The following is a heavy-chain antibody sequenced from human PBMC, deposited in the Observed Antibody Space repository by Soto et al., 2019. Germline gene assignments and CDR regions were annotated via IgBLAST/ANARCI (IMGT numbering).Heavy chain of an antibody. V-gene: IGHV1-46*01. CDR3: ARGGVVVAEDDY. CDR2: INPSGGST. J-gene: IGHJ4*02. Sequence: QVQLVQSGAEVKKPGASVKVSCKASGYTFTSYYMHWVRQAPGQGLEWMGIINPSGGSTSYAQKFQGRVTMTRDTSTSTVYRELSSLRAEDTAVYYCARGGVVVAEDDYWGQGTLVTVSS. D-gene: IGHD2-15*01. CDR1: GYTFTSYY.